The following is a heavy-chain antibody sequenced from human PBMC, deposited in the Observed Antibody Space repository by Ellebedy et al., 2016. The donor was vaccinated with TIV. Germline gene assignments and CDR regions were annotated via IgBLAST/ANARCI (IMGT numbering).Heavy chain of an antibody. CDR1: GFTFSSYA. Sequence: GESLKISXAASGFTFSSYAMSWVRQAPGKGLEWVSAISGSGGSTYYADSVKGRFTISRDNSKNTLYLQMNSLRAEDTAVYYCAKDSRLESGPALRFLEWLLYFPFDYWGQGTLVTVSS. CDR3: AKDSRLESGPALRFLEWLLYFPFDY. J-gene: IGHJ4*02. V-gene: IGHV3-23*01. D-gene: IGHD3-3*01. CDR2: ISGSGGST.